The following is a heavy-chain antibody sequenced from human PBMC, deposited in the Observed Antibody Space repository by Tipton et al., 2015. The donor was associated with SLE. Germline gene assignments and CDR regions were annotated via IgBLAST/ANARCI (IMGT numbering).Heavy chain of an antibody. CDR3: ARDRILDSGSLTPYWYFDL. D-gene: IGHD1-26*01. V-gene: IGHV4-59*01. J-gene: IGHJ2*01. CDR1: GGSISSYY. CDR2: IYYSGST. Sequence: TLSLTCTVSGGSISSYYWSWIRQPPGKGLEWIGYIYYSGSTNYNPSLKSRVTISVGTSKNQFSLKLSSVTAADTAVYYCARDRILDSGSLTPYWYFDLWGRGTLVSVSS.